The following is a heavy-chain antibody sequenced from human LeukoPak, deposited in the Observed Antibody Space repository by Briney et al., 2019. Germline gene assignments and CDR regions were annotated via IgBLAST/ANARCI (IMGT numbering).Heavy chain of an antibody. CDR3: AKELQSRIAVAGTSKYYFDY. Sequence: GGSLRLSCAASGFTFSSYGMHWVRQAPGKGLEWVAVISYDGSNKYYADSVKGRFTISRDNSKNTLYLQMNSLRAEDTAVYYCAKELQSRIAVAGTSKYYFDYWGQGTLVTVSS. V-gene: IGHV3-30*18. D-gene: IGHD6-19*01. J-gene: IGHJ4*02. CDR2: ISYDGSNK. CDR1: GFTFSSYG.